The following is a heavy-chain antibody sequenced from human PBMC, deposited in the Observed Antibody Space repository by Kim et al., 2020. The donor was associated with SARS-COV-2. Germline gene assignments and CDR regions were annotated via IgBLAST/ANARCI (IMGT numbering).Heavy chain of an antibody. CDR2: IYYSGST. J-gene: IGHJ6*02. D-gene: IGHD3-16*01. CDR1: GGSISSSSYY. V-gene: IGHV4-39*01. Sequence: SETLSLTCTVSGGSISSSSYYWGWIRQPPGKGLEWIGSIYYSGSTYYNPSLKIRVTISVDTSKNQFSLKLSSVTAADTAVYYCASESVTFGGVAYYYYGMDVLGQGTTVTVSS. CDR3: ASESVTFGGVAYYYYGMDV.